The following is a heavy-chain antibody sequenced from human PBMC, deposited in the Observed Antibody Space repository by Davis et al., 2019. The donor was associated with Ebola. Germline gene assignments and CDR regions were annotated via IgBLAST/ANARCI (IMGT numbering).Heavy chain of an antibody. CDR2: ISGSGGST. CDR3: AKERDIVVVPAAGAY. D-gene: IGHD2-2*01. J-gene: IGHJ4*02. V-gene: IGHV3-23*01. CDR1: GFTFSSYA. Sequence: GESLKISCAASGFTFSSYAMSWVRQAPGKGLEWVSAISGSGGSTYYADSVKGRFTISRDNSKNTLYLQMNSLRAEDTAVYYCAKERDIVVVPAAGAYWGQGTLVTVSS.